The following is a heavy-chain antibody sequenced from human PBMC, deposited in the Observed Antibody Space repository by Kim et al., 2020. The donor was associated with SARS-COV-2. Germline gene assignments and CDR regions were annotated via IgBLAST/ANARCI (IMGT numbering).Heavy chain of an antibody. CDR3: TRPGYCSSTSCLENDY. CDR2: IRSKANSYAT. CDR1: GFTFSGSA. D-gene: IGHD2-2*01. Sequence: GGSLRLSCAASGFTFSGSAMHWVRQASGKGLEWVDRIRSKANSYATAYAASVKGRFTISRDDSKNTAYLQMNSLKTEDTAVYYCTRPGYCSSTSCLENDYWGQGTLVTVSS. V-gene: IGHV3-73*01. J-gene: IGHJ4*02.